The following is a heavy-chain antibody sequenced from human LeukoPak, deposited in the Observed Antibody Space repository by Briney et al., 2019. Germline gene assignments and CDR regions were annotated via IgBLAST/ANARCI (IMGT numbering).Heavy chain of an antibody. CDR2: ISTYNGDT. D-gene: IGHD3-22*01. V-gene: IGHV1-18*01. J-gene: IGHJ6*02. CDR1: GYTFSSYG. Sequence: ASVKVSCKASGYTFSSYGINWVRQAPGQGLEWMGWISTYNGDTNYAQNNQGRVTMTADTSTSTAYMELRSLRSDDTAVYYCARYYDSSGDGSKDYYGMDVWGQGTTVTVS. CDR3: ARYYDSSGDGSKDYYGMDV.